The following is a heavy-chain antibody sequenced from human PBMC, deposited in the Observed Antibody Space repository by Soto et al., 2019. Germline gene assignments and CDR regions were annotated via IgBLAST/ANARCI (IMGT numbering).Heavy chain of an antibody. CDR3: TRMSRSFDY. Sequence: QVLLEQSGAEVRRPGASVKISCQASGYPFSNYHMHWVRQAPGQGLEWMGMIDPDNGRTKFAQSLQGSVTITRDTSTNSVYMELRALESEDSAIYFCTRMSRSFDYWGQGSHVTVSS. J-gene: IGHJ4*02. CDR1: GYPFSNYH. V-gene: IGHV1-46*03. CDR2: IDPDNGRT.